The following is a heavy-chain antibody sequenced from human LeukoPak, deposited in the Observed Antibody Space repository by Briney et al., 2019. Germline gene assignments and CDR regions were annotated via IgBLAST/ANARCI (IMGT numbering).Heavy chain of an antibody. CDR1: GFTFSSYA. D-gene: IGHD2-2*02. Sequence: QTGGSLRLSCAASGFTFSSYAMSWVRQAPGKGLEWVSAISGSGGSTYYADSVKGRFTISRDNSKNTLYLQMNSLRAEDTAVYSCARGYCTSSSCYNDYWGQGTLVTVSS. V-gene: IGHV3-23*01. J-gene: IGHJ4*02. CDR3: ARGYCTSSSCYNDY. CDR2: ISGSGGST.